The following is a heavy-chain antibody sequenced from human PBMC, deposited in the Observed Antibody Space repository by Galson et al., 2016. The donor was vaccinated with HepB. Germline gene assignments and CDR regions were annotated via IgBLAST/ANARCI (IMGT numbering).Heavy chain of an antibody. V-gene: IGHV1-3*04. D-gene: IGHD3-22*01. CDR1: GYTFTSYA. CDR3: VIDHYDSSGYPYNWFDP. J-gene: IGHJ5*02. Sequence: SCKASGYTFTSYAIHWVRQAPGQRLEWMGWTNNANGNTEYSQSFQGRVTFTRDTSASTAYMELSSLRSEDTAVYYCVIDHYDSSGYPYNWFDPWGQGTLVTVSS. CDR2: TNNANGNT.